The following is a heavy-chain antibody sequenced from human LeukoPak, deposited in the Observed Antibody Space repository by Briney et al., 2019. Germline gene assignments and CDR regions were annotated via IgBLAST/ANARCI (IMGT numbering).Heavy chain of an antibody. CDR3: ARGSGTKRVAFDI. CDR1: GGSISSGDYY. Sequence: SETLSLTCTVSGGSISSGDYYWSWIRQPPGKGLEWIGYIYYSGSTYYNPSLKSRVTISVVTSKNQFSLKLSSVTAADTAVYYCARGSGTKRVAFDIWGQGTMVTVSS. D-gene: IGHD1-1*01. J-gene: IGHJ3*02. CDR2: IYYSGST. V-gene: IGHV4-30-4*08.